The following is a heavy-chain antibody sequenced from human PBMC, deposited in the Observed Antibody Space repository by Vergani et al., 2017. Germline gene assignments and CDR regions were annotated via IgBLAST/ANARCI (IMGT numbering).Heavy chain of an antibody. CDR2: ISAYNGNT. J-gene: IGHJ4*02. CDR3: AREVTGYDFWSPVDY. CDR1: GGTFSSYT. D-gene: IGHD3-3*01. Sequence: QVQLVQSGAEVKKPGSSVKVSCKASGGTFSSYTISWVRQAPGQGLEWMGWISAYNGNTNYAQKLQGRVTMTTDTSTSTAYMELRSLRSDDTAVYYCAREVTGYDFWSPVDYWGQGTLVTVSS. V-gene: IGHV1-18*01.